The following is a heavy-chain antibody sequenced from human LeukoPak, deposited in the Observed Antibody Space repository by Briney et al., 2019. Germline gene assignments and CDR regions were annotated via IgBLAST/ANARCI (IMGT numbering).Heavy chain of an antibody. V-gene: IGHV4-59*01. CDR1: GGSISSYY. Sequence: SETLSLTCTVSGGSISSYYWSWIRQPPGKGLEWIGYIYYSGSTNYNHYLKSRVTISVDTSKNQFSLKLSSVTAADTAVYYCARSIPSDFWSGYQEYYYYYMDVWGKGTTVTVSS. J-gene: IGHJ6*03. CDR2: IYYSGST. CDR3: ARSIPSDFWSGYQEYYYYYMDV. D-gene: IGHD3-3*01.